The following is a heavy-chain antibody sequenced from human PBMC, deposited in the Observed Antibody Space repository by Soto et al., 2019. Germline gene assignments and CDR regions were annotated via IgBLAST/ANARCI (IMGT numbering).Heavy chain of an antibody. CDR2: IHNSGST. J-gene: IGHJ4*01. D-gene: IGHD3-10*01. V-gene: IGHV4-59*01. CDR1: GGSITSYY. Sequence: QVQLQESGPGLVKPSETLSLTCTVSGGSITSYYWSWIRQPPGKGLEWIGYIHNSGSTTYSPSLQSRVTISADVSKNQFSLDLRSVTAADTAVYYCARRWSGTDYWGHGTLVTVSS. CDR3: ARRWSGTDY.